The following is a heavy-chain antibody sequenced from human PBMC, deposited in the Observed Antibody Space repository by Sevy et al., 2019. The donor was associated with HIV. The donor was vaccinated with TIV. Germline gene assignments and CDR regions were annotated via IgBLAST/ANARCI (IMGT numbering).Heavy chain of an antibody. CDR2: IKQDGSEK. Sequence: GESLRLSCAASGFSFSSYWMSWLRQAPGKGLEWVASIKQDGSEKYYVDSLKGRFSISKDNAKNSLYLQMNSLRVEDTAIYFCAREWHSSFDYWGQGTLVTVSS. CDR3: AREWHSSFDY. CDR1: GFSFSSYW. J-gene: IGHJ4*02. V-gene: IGHV3-7*01. D-gene: IGHD6-6*01.